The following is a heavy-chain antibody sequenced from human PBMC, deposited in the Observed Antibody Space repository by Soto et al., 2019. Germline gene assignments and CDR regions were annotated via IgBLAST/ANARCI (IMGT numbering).Heavy chain of an antibody. D-gene: IGHD4-4*01. J-gene: IGHJ6*02. V-gene: IGHV1-18*04. CDR3: ARDRTTVTTFARMRYYYYGMDV. CDR2: ISAYNGNT. CDR1: GYTFTSYG. Sequence: ASVKVSCKASGYTFTSYGISWVRQAPGQGLEWMGWISAYNGNTNYAQKLQGRVTMTTDTSTSTAYMELRSLRSDDTAVYYCARDRTTVTTFARMRYYYYGMDVWGQGTTVTVPS.